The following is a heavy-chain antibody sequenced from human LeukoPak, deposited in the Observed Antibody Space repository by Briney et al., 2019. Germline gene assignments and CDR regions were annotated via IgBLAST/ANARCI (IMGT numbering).Heavy chain of an antibody. CDR3: AKVSQVMRVFDI. CDR1: GFTFSSYG. Sequence: GGSLRLSCAASGFTFSSYGMHWVRQAPGKGLEWVAVISYDGSNKYYADSVKGRFTISRDNSKDTLYLQMNSLRAEDTAVYYCAKVSQVMRVFDIWGQGTMVTVSS. CDR2: ISYDGSNK. D-gene: IGHD2-8*01. J-gene: IGHJ3*02. V-gene: IGHV3-30*18.